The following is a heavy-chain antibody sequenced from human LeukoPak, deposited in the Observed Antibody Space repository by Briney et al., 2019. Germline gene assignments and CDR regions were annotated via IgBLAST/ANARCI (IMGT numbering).Heavy chain of an antibody. CDR2: IYYSGST. J-gene: IGHJ4*02. V-gene: IGHV4-59*01. Sequence: SETLSLTCTVSGGSISSYYWSWIRQPPGKGLEWIGYIYYSGSTNYNPSLKSRVTISVDTSKNQFSLKLSSVTAADTAVYYCARGIPAPRLYYFGYWGQGTLVTVSS. CDR3: ARGIPAPRLYYFGY. CDR1: GGSISSYY. D-gene: IGHD6-25*01.